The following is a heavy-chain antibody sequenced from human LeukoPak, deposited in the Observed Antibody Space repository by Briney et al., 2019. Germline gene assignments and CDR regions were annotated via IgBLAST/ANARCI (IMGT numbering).Heavy chain of an antibody. Sequence: GGSLRLSCAASGFTFSGYGMHWVRQAPGKGLEWVAFIRYDGSNKYYADSVKGRFTISRGNAKNSLYLQMNSLRAEDTAVYYCAREGAYYGSGSYSYWGQGTLVTVSS. CDR1: GFTFSGYG. J-gene: IGHJ4*02. D-gene: IGHD3-10*01. V-gene: IGHV3-30*02. CDR3: AREGAYYGSGSYSY. CDR2: IRYDGSNK.